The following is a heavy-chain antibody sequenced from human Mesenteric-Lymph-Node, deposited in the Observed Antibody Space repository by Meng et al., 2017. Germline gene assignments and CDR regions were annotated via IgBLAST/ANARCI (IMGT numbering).Heavy chain of an antibody. CDR2: VYHNGVT. CDR1: GGSLGGYY. Sequence: QVQLKQWGAEVLKPAETLSLTCAVYGGSLGGYYWSWIRQPPGKGLEWMGEVYHNGVTKYSPSLRSRVVISIDTSKNQFSLNLRSVSAADTAMYYCARGGATPMIIKYWGPGTLVTVSS. V-gene: IGHV4-34*02. D-gene: IGHD3-10*01. J-gene: IGHJ4*02. CDR3: ARGGATPMIIKY.